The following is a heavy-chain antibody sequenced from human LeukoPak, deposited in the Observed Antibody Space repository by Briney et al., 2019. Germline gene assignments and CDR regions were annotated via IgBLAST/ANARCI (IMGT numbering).Heavy chain of an antibody. V-gene: IGHV3-21*01. D-gene: IGHD2-2*01. J-gene: IGHJ4*02. CDR3: AREPYCRSTSCSFDY. Sequence: GGSLRLSCAASGFTFSSYSMNWVRQAPGKGLEWVSSISSSSSYIYYADTVKGRFTISRDNAKTSLYLQMNSLRAEDTAVYYCAREPYCRSTSCSFDYWGQGTLVTVSS. CDR2: ISSSSSYI. CDR1: GFTFSSYS.